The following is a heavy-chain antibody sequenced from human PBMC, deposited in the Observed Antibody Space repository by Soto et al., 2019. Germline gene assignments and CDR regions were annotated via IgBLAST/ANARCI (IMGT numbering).Heavy chain of an antibody. J-gene: IGHJ4*02. CDR2: ISDSGSSP. Sequence: GGSLRLSCAASGFTFSSYAMSWVRQAPGKGLEWVSGISDSGSSPYYTDSVRGRFTISRDNSKNTLFLQMNRLRAEDAATYFCAKGGSNCYPRFFDTWGQGTLVTVSS. CDR1: GFTFSSYA. D-gene: IGHD3-22*01. V-gene: IGHV3-23*01. CDR3: AKGGSNCYPRFFDT.